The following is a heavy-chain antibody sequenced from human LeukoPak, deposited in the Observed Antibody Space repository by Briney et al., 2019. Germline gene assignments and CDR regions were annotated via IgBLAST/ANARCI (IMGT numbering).Heavy chain of an antibody. CDR3: ARDERTRAGYYYGMDV. CDR1: GFTFSSSTFGSYT. Sequence: PGESLRLSCATSGFTFSSSTFGSYTMNWVRQAPGKGLEWVANIKQDGSEKYYVDSVKGRFTISRDNAKNSLYLQMNSLRAEDTAVYYCARDERTRAGYYYGMDVWGQGTTVTVSS. D-gene: IGHD6-13*01. CDR2: IKQDGSEK. J-gene: IGHJ6*02. V-gene: IGHV3-7*05.